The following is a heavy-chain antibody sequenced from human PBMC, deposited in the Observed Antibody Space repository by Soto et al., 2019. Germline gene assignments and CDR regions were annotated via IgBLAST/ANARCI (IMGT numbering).Heavy chain of an antibody. J-gene: IGHJ5*02. CDR3: AHRLTYSANWETGWFDP. CDR2: IYWDDDK. CDR1: GFSLSTSGVG. D-gene: IGHD5-12*01. Sequence: QITLKESGPPLVKPTQTLTVTCTFSGFSLSTSGVGVGWLRQPPEKALEWLAVIYWDDDKRYSPSLKNRLTITKDTAKNQVVLTMTNMDPVDTGTYYCAHRLTYSANWETGWFDPWGQGILVTVSS. V-gene: IGHV2-5*02.